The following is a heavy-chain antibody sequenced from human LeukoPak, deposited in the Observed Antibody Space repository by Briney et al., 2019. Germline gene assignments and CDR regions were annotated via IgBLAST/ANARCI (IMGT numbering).Heavy chain of an antibody. J-gene: IGHJ5*02. CDR1: GGSISSYY. CDR3: ASDQGGYNQNWFDP. Sequence: SETLSLTCTVSGGSISSYYWSWIRQPPGKGLEWIGYIYYSGSTNYNPSLKSRVTISVDTSKNQFSLKLSSVTAADTAVYYCASDQGGYNQNWFDPWGQGTLVTASS. CDR2: IYYSGST. V-gene: IGHV4-59*01. D-gene: IGHD5-24*01.